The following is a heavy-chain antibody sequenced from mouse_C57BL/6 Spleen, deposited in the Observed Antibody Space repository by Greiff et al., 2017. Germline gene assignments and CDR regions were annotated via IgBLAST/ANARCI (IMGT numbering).Heavy chain of an antibody. CDR2: ISSGGSYT. Sequence: EVKLVESGGDLVKPGGSLKLSCAASGFTFSSYGMSWVRQTPDKRLAWVATISSGGSYTYYPDSVKGRFTISRDNAKNTLYLQMSSLKSEDTAMYYCARQRSNYDWAMDYWGQGTSVTVAS. CDR3: ARQRSNYDWAMDY. D-gene: IGHD2-5*01. CDR1: GFTFSSYG. J-gene: IGHJ4*01. V-gene: IGHV5-6*01.